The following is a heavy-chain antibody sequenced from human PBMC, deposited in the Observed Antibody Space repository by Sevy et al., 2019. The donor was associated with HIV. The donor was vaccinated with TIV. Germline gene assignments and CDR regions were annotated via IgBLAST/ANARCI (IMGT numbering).Heavy chain of an antibody. J-gene: IGHJ4*02. CDR3: ARDYYYTIDY. V-gene: IGHV3-74*01. Sequence: GGSLRLSCAASGFSFSTSWMHWVRQVPGKGLVWVSRIHSDGSTIYADSVKGRFTISRDNAKNTLYLQLNSLRAEDTGIYYCARDYYYTIDYWGQGTLVTVSS. CDR1: GFSFSTSW. CDR2: IHSDGST. D-gene: IGHD3-16*01.